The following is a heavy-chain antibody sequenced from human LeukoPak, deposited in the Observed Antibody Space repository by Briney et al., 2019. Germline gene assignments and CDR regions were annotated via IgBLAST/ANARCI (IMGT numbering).Heavy chain of an antibody. CDR2: ISSSGSYI. CDR3: ATLRGGYCSSTSCFGYFQY. Sequence: GGSLRLSCAVSGFTFSSYSMNWVRQAPGKGLEWVSSISSSGSYIYYADSVKGRFTISRDSAKNSLYLQMNSLRAEDTAVYYCATLRGGYCSSTSCFGYFQYWGQGTLVTVSS. CDR1: GFTFSSYS. V-gene: IGHV3-21*01. D-gene: IGHD2-2*01. J-gene: IGHJ1*01.